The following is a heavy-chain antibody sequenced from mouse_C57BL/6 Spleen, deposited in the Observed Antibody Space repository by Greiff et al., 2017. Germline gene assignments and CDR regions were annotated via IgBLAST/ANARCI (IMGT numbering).Heavy chain of an antibody. Sequence: EVQLQQSGPELVQPGASVKISCKASGYSFTDYNMNWVKQSNGKSLEWIGVINPNYGTTSYNQSFKGQATLTVAQSSSTAYMQLNSLTSEDSAVYYCARGRDDGYLQRYCDYWGQGTTLTVSS. D-gene: IGHD2-3*01. V-gene: IGHV1-39*01. CDR3: ARGRDDGYLQRYCDY. CDR2: INPNYGTT. CDR1: GYSFTDYN. J-gene: IGHJ2*01.